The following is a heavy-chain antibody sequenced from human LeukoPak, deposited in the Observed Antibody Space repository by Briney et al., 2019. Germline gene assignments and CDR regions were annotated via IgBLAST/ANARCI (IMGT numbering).Heavy chain of an antibody. Sequence: ASVKVSCKASGYTFTGYCMHWVRQAPGQGLEWMGWINPNSGGTNYAQKFQGRVTMTRDTSISTAYMELSRLRSDDTAVYYCAREFPLDSSSNYYYYGMDVWGQGTTVTVSS. J-gene: IGHJ6*02. CDR2: INPNSGGT. CDR3: AREFPLDSSSNYYYYGMDV. V-gene: IGHV1-2*02. CDR1: GYTFTGYC. D-gene: IGHD6-6*01.